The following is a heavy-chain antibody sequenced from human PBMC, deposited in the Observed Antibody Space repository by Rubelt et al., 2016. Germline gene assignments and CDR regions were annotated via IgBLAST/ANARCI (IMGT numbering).Heavy chain of an antibody. J-gene: IGHJ4*02. V-gene: IGHV4-34*02. Sequence: QVQVQQWGAGLLKPSETLSLTCAVYSGAFYGSYWSWIRQSPGKGLEWIGQISHSGITYYGASLKSRATISVDMTRSHFSLKLDSVTAADTAVYYCARGPLEQSHDFDYWGQGTQVTVSP. CDR3: ARGPLEQSHDFDY. CDR2: ISHSGIT. D-gene: IGHD3-3*01. CDR1: SGAFYGSY.